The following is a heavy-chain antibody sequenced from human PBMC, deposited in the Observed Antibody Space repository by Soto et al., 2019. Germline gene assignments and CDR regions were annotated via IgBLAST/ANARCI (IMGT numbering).Heavy chain of an antibody. D-gene: IGHD2-15*01. CDR2: ISSSSSYI. J-gene: IGHJ6*03. CDR3: ASAPGERCSGGSCYPDYYYYYMDV. Sequence: GGSLRLSCAASGFTFSSYSMNWVRQAPGKGLEWVSSISSSSSYIYYADSVKGRFTISRDNAKNSRYLQMNSRRAEDTAVYYCASAPGERCSGGSCYPDYYYYYMDVWGKGTTVTVSS. V-gene: IGHV3-21*01. CDR1: GFTFSSYS.